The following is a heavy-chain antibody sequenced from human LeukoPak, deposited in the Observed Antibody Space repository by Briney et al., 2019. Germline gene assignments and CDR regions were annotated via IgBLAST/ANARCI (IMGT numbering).Heavy chain of an antibody. Sequence: SVKVSCKASGGTFSSYAISWVRQAPGQGLEWMGGIIPIFGTANYAQKFQGRVTITADKSTSTAYMELSSLRSEDTAVYYCARDLTGKENWFDRWGQGTLVTVSS. D-gene: IGHD4-11*01. J-gene: IGHJ5*02. V-gene: IGHV1-69*06. CDR2: IIPIFGTA. CDR3: ARDLTGKENWFDR. CDR1: GGTFSSYA.